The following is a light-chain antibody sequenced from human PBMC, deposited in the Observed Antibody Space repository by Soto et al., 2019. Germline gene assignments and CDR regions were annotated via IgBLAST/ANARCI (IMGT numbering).Light chain of an antibody. CDR1: LSDVGSFGP. CDR3: CSYAGARSYV. V-gene: IGLV2-23*01. CDR2: EAI. J-gene: IGLJ1*01. Sequence: QSVLTQPASVSGSPGQSITISCSGLSDVGSFGPVSWYQHHPGQVPKLIIYEAIRRPSGVSSRFSGSKTGNTASLTITGLQAEDEADYYCCSYAGARSYVFGTGTKLTVL.